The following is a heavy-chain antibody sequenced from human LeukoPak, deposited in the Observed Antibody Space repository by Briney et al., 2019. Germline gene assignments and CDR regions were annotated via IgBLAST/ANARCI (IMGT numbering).Heavy chain of an antibody. CDR3: ARSDCNSIHCYVRDY. CDR1: GFTFSSHA. V-gene: IGHV3-23*01. J-gene: IGHJ4*02. D-gene: IGHD2/OR15-2a*01. Sequence: PGGSLRPSCAASGFTFSSHAMSWVRRAPGKGLERVSLISGSGDTTSYADPVKGRFTISRDNSKNTLFLQMNSLRAEDTAIYFCARSDCNSIHCYVRDYWGQGTLVTVSS. CDR2: ISGSGDTT.